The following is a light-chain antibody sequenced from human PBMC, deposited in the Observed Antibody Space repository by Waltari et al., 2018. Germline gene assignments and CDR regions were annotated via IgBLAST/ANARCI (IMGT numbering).Light chain of an antibody. CDR1: SGHSSNI. CDR2: VNSEGSH. V-gene: IGLV4-69*02. J-gene: IGLJ3*02. CDR3: QTGGHGTWV. Sequence: QLVLTQSPSASASLGASVKLTCTLTSGHSSNIVAWHQQQPEKGPRYLMKVNSEGSHSKGDEIPDRFSGSSSGAERYLTISTVQSEDEADYSCQTGGHGTWVFGGGTKLTVL.